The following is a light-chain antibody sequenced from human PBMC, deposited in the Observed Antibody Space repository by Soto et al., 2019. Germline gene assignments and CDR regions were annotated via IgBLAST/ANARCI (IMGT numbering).Light chain of an antibody. CDR2: EDN. CDR1: SGSIACNY. CDR3: QSYDSSTPVV. V-gene: IGLV6-57*04. J-gene: IGLJ2*01. Sequence: NFMLTQPHSVSESPGKTVTISCTRSSGSIACNYVQWYQQRPGSAPTTVIYEDNQRPSGVPDRFSGSIDSSSNSASLTISGLKTEDEADYYCQSYDSSTPVVFGGGTKLTVL.